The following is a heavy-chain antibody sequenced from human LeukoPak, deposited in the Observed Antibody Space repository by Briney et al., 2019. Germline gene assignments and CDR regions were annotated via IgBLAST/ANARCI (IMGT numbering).Heavy chain of an antibody. Sequence: GGSLRLSCAASGFTVSSNYMSWVRQAPGKGLEWVSVIYSGGSTYYADSVKGRFTISRDNSKNTLYLQMNSLRAEDTAVYYCAKAYYTAYFDYWGQGTLVTVSS. J-gene: IGHJ4*02. CDR3: AKAYYTAYFDY. CDR2: IYSGGST. V-gene: IGHV3-66*01. CDR1: GFTVSSNY. D-gene: IGHD3-10*01.